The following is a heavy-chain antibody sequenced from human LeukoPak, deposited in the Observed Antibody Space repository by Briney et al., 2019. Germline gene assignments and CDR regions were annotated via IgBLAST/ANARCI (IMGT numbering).Heavy chain of an antibody. V-gene: IGHV3-74*01. D-gene: IGHD2-2*01. CDR2: INTDGSST. Sequence: HPGGSLRLSCAASGFTFSSYWMHWVRQAPGKGLVWVSRINTDGSSTSYADSVKGRFTISRDNAKNTLYLQMNSLRAEDTAVYYCARSIVVPAAARRGPGYNWFDPWGQGTLVTVSS. CDR3: ARSIVVPAAARRGPGYNWFDP. CDR1: GFTFSSYW. J-gene: IGHJ5*02.